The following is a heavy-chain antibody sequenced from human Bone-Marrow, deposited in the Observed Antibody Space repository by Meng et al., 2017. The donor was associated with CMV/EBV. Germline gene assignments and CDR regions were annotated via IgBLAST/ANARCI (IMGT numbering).Heavy chain of an antibody. V-gene: IGHV3-21*01. Sequence: GESLKISCAVSGFTFNRYRMNWVRQAPGKGLEWVSSISSSSRNIYYADSVRGRFTISRDNTKNSLYLQMNRLRVEDTAVYYCARDRVPEPPLEWPQLWGEDFWGQGTLVTVSS. CDR1: GFTFNRYR. CDR2: ISSSSRNI. CDR3: ARDRVPEPPLEWPQLWGEDF. J-gene: IGHJ4*02. D-gene: IGHD3-3*01.